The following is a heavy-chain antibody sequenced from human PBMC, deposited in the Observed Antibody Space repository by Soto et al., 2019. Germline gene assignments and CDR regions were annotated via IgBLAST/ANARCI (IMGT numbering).Heavy chain of an antibody. CDR1: GVSFSRWM. CDR2: ILHDGNNK. Sequence: SLTLDCAAGGVSFSRWMMYYDRQAPGKGLEWVAIILHDGNNKYYADSVKGRFTISRDNSKNTLYLQMNSLRAEDTAVYYCARIPFLYNYDILTGYETGAYWGQGTLVPVSS. J-gene: IGHJ4*02. CDR3: ARIPFLYNYDILTGYETGAY. V-gene: IGHV3-30-3*01. D-gene: IGHD3-9*01.